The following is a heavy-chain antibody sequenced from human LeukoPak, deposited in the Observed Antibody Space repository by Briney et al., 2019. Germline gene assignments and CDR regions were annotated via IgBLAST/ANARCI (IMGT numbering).Heavy chain of an antibody. V-gene: IGHV4-38-2*02. D-gene: IGHD2-2*01. CDR2: IFHNGNT. J-gene: IGHJ4*02. CDR3: ARHEWDIVVVPAAHFDY. CDR1: GYSISSDYY. Sequence: SETLSLTCTVSGYSISSDYYWGWIRQPPGKGLEWIGNIFHNGNTYYNPSLKSRVTMSIDTSKKQFSLKLRTATAADTAVYYCARHEWDIVVVPAAHFDYWGQGTLVTVSS.